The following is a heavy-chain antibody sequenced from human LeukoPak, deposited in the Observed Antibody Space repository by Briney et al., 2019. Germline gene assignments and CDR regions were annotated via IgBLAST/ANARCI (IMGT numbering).Heavy chain of an antibody. J-gene: IGHJ4*02. CDR2: MSYDGTNK. Sequence: PGGSLRLSCAASGFTFSSYGMHWVRQAPGKGLKLVTLMSYDGTNKYYADSVKGRFTISRDNSKNTLYLQMNSLRAEDTAVYYYAKDLRYYYDSTTYYFDYYFDYWGQGTLVTVSS. D-gene: IGHD3-22*01. CDR1: GFTFSSYG. V-gene: IGHV3-30*18. CDR3: AKDLRYYYDSTTYYFDYYFDY.